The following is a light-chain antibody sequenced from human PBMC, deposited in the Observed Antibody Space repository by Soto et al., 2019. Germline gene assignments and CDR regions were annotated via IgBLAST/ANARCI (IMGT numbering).Light chain of an antibody. CDR3: QQRSNWPPWT. V-gene: IGKV3D-20*02. CDR2: GAS. J-gene: IGKJ1*01. Sequence: EIVLTQSPGTLSLSPGERATLSCRASQSVSSNNLAWYQQKLGRAPRLLISGASRRATGIPDRFSGSGSGTDFTLTISSLEPEDFAVYYCQQRSNWPPWTFGQGTKVDIK. CDR1: QSVSSNN.